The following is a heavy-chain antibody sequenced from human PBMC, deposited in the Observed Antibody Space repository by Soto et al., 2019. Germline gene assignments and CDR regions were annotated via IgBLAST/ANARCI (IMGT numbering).Heavy chain of an antibody. Sequence: EVQLLESGGGLVQPGGSLRLSCAASGFTFSSYAMSWVRQAPGKGLEWVSAISGSGGSTYYADSVKGRFTISRDNSKNTLYLQINSLRAEDTAVYYCAKFTEYYYDSSGYHYWGQGTLVTVSS. CDR1: GFTFSSYA. J-gene: IGHJ4*02. D-gene: IGHD3-22*01. CDR2: ISGSGGST. CDR3: AKFTEYYYDSSGYHY. V-gene: IGHV3-23*01.